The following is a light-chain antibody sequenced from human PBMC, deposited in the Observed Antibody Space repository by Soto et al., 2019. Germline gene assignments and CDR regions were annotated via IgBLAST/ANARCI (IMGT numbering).Light chain of an antibody. CDR1: SGHSSYA. Sequence: QSVLTQSPSASASLGASVKLTCTLSSGHSSYAIAWHQQQPEKGPRYLMKLNSDGSHSKGDGIPDRFSGSSSGAERYLTISSLQSEDEPDYYCQTWGTGIQGVFGGGTKVTVL. CDR2: LNSDGSH. CDR3: QTWGTGIQGV. J-gene: IGLJ2*01. V-gene: IGLV4-69*01.